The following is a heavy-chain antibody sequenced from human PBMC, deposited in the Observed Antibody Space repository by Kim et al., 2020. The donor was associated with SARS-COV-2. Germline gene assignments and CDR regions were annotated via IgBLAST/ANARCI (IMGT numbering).Heavy chain of an antibody. CDR2: INHSGST. V-gene: IGHV4-34*01. J-gene: IGHJ6*02. CDR3: ARGGIAARGTETVYYYYYGMDV. D-gene: IGHD6-6*01. Sequence: SETLSLTCAVYGGSFSGYYWSWIRQPPGKGLEWIGEINHSGSTNYNPSLKSRVTISVDTSKNQFSLKLSSVTAADTAVYYCARGGIAARGTETVYYYYYGMDVWGQGTTVTVSS. CDR1: GGSFSGYY.